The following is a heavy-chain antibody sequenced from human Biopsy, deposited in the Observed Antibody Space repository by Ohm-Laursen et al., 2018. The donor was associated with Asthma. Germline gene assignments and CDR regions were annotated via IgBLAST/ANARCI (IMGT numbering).Heavy chain of an antibody. Sequence: SVKVSCKASGYNFISFAIHWVRQAPGQRLEWMGWVNTGNGDTKYSQKFQGRVTITRDTSATTAYLEVSSLTSEDTAVYYCARSAETYSGFDSNYYGMDVWGQGTRVTVSS. CDR2: VNTGNGDT. D-gene: IGHD5-12*01. CDR1: GYNFISFA. J-gene: IGHJ6*02. CDR3: ARSAETYSGFDSNYYGMDV. V-gene: IGHV1-3*04.